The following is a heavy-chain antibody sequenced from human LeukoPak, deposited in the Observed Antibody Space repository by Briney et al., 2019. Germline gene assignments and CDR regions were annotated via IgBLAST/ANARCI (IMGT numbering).Heavy chain of an antibody. V-gene: IGHV3-21*01. Sequence: GGSLRLSCVASGFTFSIYTMSWVRQAPGKGLEWVSSITSSSSSIYSADSVKGRLTISRDNAKNSLYLEMNSLRDEDTAVYYCARDLAWGAYWGQGTQVTVSS. CDR1: GFTFSIYT. CDR3: ARDLAWGAY. CDR2: ITSSSSSI. D-gene: IGHD4/OR15-4a*01. J-gene: IGHJ4*02.